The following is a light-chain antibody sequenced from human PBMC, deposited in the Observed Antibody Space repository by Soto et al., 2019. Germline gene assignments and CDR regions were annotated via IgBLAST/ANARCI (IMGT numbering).Light chain of an antibody. Sequence: EIVLTQSPFTLSLSPGERAALSCTASRSVNTFLAWYQQRPGQAPRLIMYDASNRATGSPARFSGSGSGTEFTLTISSLQPDDFATYYCQQYDSYSPITSCQGTRQEIK. CDR2: DAS. J-gene: IGKJ5*01. V-gene: IGKV3-11*01. CDR1: RSVNTF. CDR3: QQYDSYSPIT.